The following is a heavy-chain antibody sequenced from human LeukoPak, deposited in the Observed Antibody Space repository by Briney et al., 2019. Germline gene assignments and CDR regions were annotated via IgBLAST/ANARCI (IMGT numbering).Heavy chain of an antibody. J-gene: IGHJ1*01. CDR3: ARDPPLIAAAGSRYFQH. D-gene: IGHD6-13*01. CDR1: GFAFSSYW. CDR2: IKQDGSEK. Sequence: GGSLRLSCAASGFAFSSYWMSWVRQAPGKGLEWVANIKQDGSEKYYVDSVKGRFTISRDNAKNSLYLQMNSLRAEDTAVYYCARDPPLIAAAGSRYFQHWGQGTLVTVSS. V-gene: IGHV3-7*01.